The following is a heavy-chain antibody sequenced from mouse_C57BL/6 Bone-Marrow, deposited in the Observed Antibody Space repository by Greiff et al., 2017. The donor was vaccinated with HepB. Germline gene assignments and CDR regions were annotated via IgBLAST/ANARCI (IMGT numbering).Heavy chain of an antibody. Sequence: QVQLQQSGAELARPGASVKLSCKASGYTFTSYGISWVKQRTGQGLEWIGEIYPRSSNTYYNEKFKGKATLTADKSSSTAYMELRSLTSEDSAVYFCARYDYGYDEGFAYWGQGTLVTVSA. V-gene: IGHV1-81*01. J-gene: IGHJ3*01. CDR2: IYPRSSNT. D-gene: IGHD2-2*01. CDR3: ARYDYGYDEGFAY. CDR1: GYTFTSYG.